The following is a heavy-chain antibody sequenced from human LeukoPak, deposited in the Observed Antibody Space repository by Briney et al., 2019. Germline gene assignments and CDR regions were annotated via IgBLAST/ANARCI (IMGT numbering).Heavy chain of an antibody. V-gene: IGHV4-39*01. CDR1: GGSISSSSYY. CDR2: IYYSGST. Sequence: SETLSLTCTVSGGSISSSSYYWGWIRQPPGKGLEWIGSIYYSGSTYYNPSLTSRVTISVDTSKNQFSLKLSSVTAADTAVYYCARRDYYGSGSYDPIDAFDIWGQGTMVTVSS. J-gene: IGHJ3*02. D-gene: IGHD3-10*01. CDR3: ARRDYYGSGSYDPIDAFDI.